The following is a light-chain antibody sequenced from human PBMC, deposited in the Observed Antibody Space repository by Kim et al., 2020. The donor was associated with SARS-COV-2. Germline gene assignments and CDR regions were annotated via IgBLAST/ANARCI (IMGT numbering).Light chain of an antibody. V-gene: IGLV2-23*02. Sequence: QSALTQPASVSGSPGQSITISCTGASSDVGRYDLVSWYQQLPGKAPKLVIYEVNKRPSGVSNRFSASKTGNTAFLTISGLQAEDEAHYYCCSYAGSYTYVFGTGNKVTVL. CDR3: CSYAGSYTYV. J-gene: IGLJ1*01. CDR2: EVN. CDR1: SSDVGRYDL.